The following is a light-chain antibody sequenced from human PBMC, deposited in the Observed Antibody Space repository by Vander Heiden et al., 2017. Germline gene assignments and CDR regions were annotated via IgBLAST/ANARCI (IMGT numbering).Light chain of an antibody. CDR3: SSHAGSNNYA. CDR2: EDT. Sequence: QSALTQPPSASGSPGTSVTVSCTGTTSDVVAYNYVSWYQQHPGKAPKLIIYEDTKRPSGVPDRFSASKSGDTASLTVSGLQAEDEADYYCSSHAGSNNYAFGTGTKVTVL. J-gene: IGLJ1*01. CDR1: TSDVVAYNY. V-gene: IGLV2-8*01.